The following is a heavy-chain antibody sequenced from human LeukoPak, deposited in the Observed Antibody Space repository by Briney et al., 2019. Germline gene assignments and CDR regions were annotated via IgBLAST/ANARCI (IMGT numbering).Heavy chain of an antibody. Sequence: GGSLRLSCAASGFTFRNYGLSWVRQAPGKGLEWVSVIYSGGSTYYADSVKGRFTISRDNSKNTLYLQMNSLRAEDTAVYYCARVGYSSSWYYFDYWGQGTLVTVSS. CDR2: IYSGGST. D-gene: IGHD6-13*01. V-gene: IGHV3-53*01. CDR3: ARVGYSSSWYYFDY. CDR1: GFTFRNYG. J-gene: IGHJ4*02.